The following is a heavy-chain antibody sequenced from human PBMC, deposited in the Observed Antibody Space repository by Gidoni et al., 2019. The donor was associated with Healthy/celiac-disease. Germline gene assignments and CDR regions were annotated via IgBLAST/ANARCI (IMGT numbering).Heavy chain of an antibody. D-gene: IGHD4-17*01. V-gene: IGHV5-51*01. CDR2: IYPGDSDT. J-gene: IGHJ4*02. Sequence: EVQLVQSGAEVKKPGESLKISCKGSGYRFTSYWIGWVRQMPGKGLEWMGIIYPGDSDTRYSPSFQGQVTISADKSISTAYLQWSSLKASDTAMYYCARSAAISDDYGDYRYWGQGTLVTVSS. CDR1: GYRFTSYW. CDR3: ARSAAISDDYGDYRY.